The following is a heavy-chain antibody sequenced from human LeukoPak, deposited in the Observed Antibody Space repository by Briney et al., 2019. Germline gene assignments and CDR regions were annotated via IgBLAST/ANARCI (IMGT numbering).Heavy chain of an antibody. CDR1: GFTFSSYG. CDR2: ISGSGGST. J-gene: IGHJ4*02. V-gene: IGHV3-23*01. D-gene: IGHD3-10*01. Sequence: GGSLRLSCAASGFTFSSYGMSWVRQAPGKGLEWVSAISGSGGSTYYADSVKGRFTISRDNSKNTLYLQMNSLRVEDTAIYYCANIRMQGTDFWGQGTLVTVSS. CDR3: ANIRMQGTDF.